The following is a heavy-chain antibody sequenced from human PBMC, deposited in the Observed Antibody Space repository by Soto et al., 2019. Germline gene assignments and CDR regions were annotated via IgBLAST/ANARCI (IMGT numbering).Heavy chain of an antibody. CDR2: INHSGST. D-gene: IGHD2-15*01. CDR1: GGSFSGYY. CDR3: ARNTLKADY. Sequence: SETLSLTCAVYGGSFSGYYWSWIRQPPGKGLEWIGEINHSGSTNYNPSLKSRVTISVDTSKNQFSLKLSSVTAADTAVYYCARNTLKADYWGQGTLVTVSS. J-gene: IGHJ4*02. V-gene: IGHV4-34*01.